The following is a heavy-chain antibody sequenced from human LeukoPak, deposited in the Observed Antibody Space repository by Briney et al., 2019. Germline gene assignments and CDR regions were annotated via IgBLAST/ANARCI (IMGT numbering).Heavy chain of an antibody. CDR2: INPNSGGT. D-gene: IGHD2-8*01. Sequence: ASVKVSCKASGYTFTGYYMHWVRQAPGQGLEWMGWINPNSGGTNYAQKFQGRVTKTRDTSISTAYMELSRLRSDDTAVYYCARGRRYCTNGVCYLYYFDYWGQGTLVTVSS. CDR3: ARGRRYCTNGVCYLYYFDY. V-gene: IGHV1-2*02. CDR1: GYTFTGYY. J-gene: IGHJ4*02.